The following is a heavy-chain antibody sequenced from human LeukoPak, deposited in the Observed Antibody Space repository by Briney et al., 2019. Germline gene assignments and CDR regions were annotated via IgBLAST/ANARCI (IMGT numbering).Heavy chain of an antibody. V-gene: IGHV1-24*01. J-gene: IGHJ4*02. D-gene: IGHD3-10*01. CDR2: FDPEDGET. CDR3: ATLPRGFGELPPDY. Sequence: EASVKVSCKVSGYTLTGLSMHWVRQAPGKGLEWMGGFDPEDGETIYAQKFQGRVTMTEDTSTDTAYMELSSLRSEDTAVYYCATLPRGFGELPPDYWGQGTLVTVSS. CDR1: GYTLTGLS.